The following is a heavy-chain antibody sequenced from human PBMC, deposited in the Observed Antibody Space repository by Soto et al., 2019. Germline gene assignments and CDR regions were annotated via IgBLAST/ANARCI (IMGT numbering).Heavy chain of an antibody. V-gene: IGHV2-5*02. J-gene: IGHJ4*02. CDR1: GFSLTTSGGG. CDR2: IYWDDDK. CDR3: AHRVLRAVFGLVTTTAIYFDS. Sequence: QITLNESGPTVVKPTETLTLTCTFSGFSLTTSGGGVGWVRQSPGKAPEWLAFIYWDDDKRYSTSLKSRLPITKDPSKNQVVLTMANVDPADTATYYCAHRVLRAVFGLVTTTAIYFDSWGQGTPVVVSS. D-gene: IGHD3-3*01.